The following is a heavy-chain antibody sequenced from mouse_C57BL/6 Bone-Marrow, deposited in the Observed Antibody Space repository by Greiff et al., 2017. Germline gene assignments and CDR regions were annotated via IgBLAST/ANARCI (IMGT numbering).Heavy chain of an antibody. CDR1: GYTFTSYW. CDR2: INPSNGGT. CDR3: ARTVYYGSRNFDY. J-gene: IGHJ2*01. D-gene: IGHD1-1*01. Sequence: VQLQQPGTELVKPGASVKLSCKASGYTFTSYWMHWVKQRPGQGLEWIGNINPSNGGTNYNEKFKSKATLTVDKSSSTAYMQLSSLTSEDSAVYYCARTVYYGSRNFDYWGQGTTLTVSS. V-gene: IGHV1-53*01.